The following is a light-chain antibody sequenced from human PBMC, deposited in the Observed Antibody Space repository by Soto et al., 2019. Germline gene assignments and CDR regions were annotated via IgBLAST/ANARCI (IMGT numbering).Light chain of an antibody. J-gene: IGKJ4*01. CDR3: QQYGSSPLT. CDR1: QSVRSDY. Sequence: EIVLTQSPGTLSLSPGERVTLSCRASQSVRSDYLAWYQQKPGQAPRLLIYGASSRATGIPDRFSGSGSGTDFTFTISRLEPEDFAVYYCQQYGSSPLTFGGGTKVEIK. V-gene: IGKV3-20*01. CDR2: GAS.